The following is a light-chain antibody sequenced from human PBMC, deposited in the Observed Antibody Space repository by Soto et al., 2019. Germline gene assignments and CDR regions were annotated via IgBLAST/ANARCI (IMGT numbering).Light chain of an antibody. Sequence: QSALTQPASVSGSPGQSITISCTGSSSDIGGYNYVSWYQQHPGKVPKLMIYDVSNRPSGISNRFSASKSGNTASLTISGLQAEDEADYYCSSYTNRDTWVFGGGTKLTVL. CDR2: DVS. CDR1: SSDIGGYNY. V-gene: IGLV2-14*01. J-gene: IGLJ3*02. CDR3: SSYTNRDTWV.